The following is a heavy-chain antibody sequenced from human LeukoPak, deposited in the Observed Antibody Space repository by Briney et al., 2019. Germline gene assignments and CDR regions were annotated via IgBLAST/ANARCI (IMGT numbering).Heavy chain of an antibody. CDR1: GYTFTSYD. V-gene: IGHV1-58*02. Sequence: ASVKVSCKASGYTFTSYDINWVRQATGQGLEWIGWIVVGSGNTNYAQKFQERVTITRDMSTSTAYMELSSLRSEDTAVYYCAAGSSGWYYGMDVWGQGTTVTVSS. CDR3: AAGSSGWYYGMDV. J-gene: IGHJ6*02. CDR2: IVVGSGNT. D-gene: IGHD6-19*01.